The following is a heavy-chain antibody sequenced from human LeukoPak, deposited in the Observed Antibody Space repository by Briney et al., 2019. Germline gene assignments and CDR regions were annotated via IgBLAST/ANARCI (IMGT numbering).Heavy chain of an antibody. J-gene: IGHJ4*02. CDR1: GFTVSSNY. CDR2: IYSGGST. Sequence: PGGSLRLSCAASGFTVSSNYMSWVRQAPGKGLEWVSVIYSGGSTYYADSVKGRFTISRDNSKNTLYLQMNSLRAEDTAVYYCARVDPYYDSSGYPDYWGQGTLVTVSS. D-gene: IGHD3-22*01. V-gene: IGHV3-66*01. CDR3: ARVDPYYDSSGYPDY.